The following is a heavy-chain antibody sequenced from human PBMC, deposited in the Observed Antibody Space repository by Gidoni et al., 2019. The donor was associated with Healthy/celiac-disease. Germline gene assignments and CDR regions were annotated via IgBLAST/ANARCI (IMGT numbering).Heavy chain of an antibody. J-gene: IGHJ4*02. Sequence: QMQLVQSGPEVKKPGTSVKVSSKASGFTFTSSAVQWVRQARGQRLEWIGWIVVGSGNTNYAQKFQERVTITRDMSTSTAYMELSSLRSEDTAVYYCAAADYDFWSGYYGGSDYWGQGTLVTVSS. V-gene: IGHV1-58*01. CDR1: GFTFTSSA. CDR3: AAADYDFWSGYYGGSDY. CDR2: IVVGSGNT. D-gene: IGHD3-3*01.